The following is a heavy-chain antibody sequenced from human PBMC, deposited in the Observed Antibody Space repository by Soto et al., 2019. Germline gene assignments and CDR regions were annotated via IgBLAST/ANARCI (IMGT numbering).Heavy chain of an antibody. V-gene: IGHV3-66*01. Sequence: RNLYISRILQTTRKGLEWVSVIDGGGSTFYAGSVKGRFTISRDSSKNTLYLQMNSLRAEDMAVYYCAMATYYYDSRSYYLDYWGQGTLVTVSS. CDR3: AMATYYYDSRSYYLDY. D-gene: IGHD3-22*01. CDR2: IDGGGST. J-gene: IGHJ4*02. CDR1: RNLY.